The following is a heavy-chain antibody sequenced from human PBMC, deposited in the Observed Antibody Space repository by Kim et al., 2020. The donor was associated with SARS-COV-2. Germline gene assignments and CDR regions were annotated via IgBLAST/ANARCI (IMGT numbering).Heavy chain of an antibody. D-gene: IGHD3-9*01. CDR2: IYYSGST. V-gene: IGHV4-31*03. Sequence: SETLSLTCTVSGGSISSGGYYWSWIRQHPGKGLEWIGYIYYSGSTYYNPSLKSRVTISVDTSKNQFSLKLSSVTAADTAVYYCARVSRDYDILTGYYNLRWFDPWGQGTLVTVSS. CDR1: GGSISSGGYY. J-gene: IGHJ5*02. CDR3: ARVSRDYDILTGYYNLRWFDP.